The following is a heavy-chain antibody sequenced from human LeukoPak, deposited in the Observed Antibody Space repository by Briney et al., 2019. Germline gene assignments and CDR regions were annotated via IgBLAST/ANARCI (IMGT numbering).Heavy chain of an antibody. CDR2: ISSSGSTI. CDR3: ATVVAATFNAFDI. J-gene: IGHJ3*02. Sequence: GGSLRLFCAASGFTFSDYYMSWIRQASGKGLEWVSYISSSGSTIYYADSVKGRFTISRDNAKNSLYLQMNSLRAEDTAVYYCATVVAATFNAFDIWGQGTMVTVSS. D-gene: IGHD2-15*01. V-gene: IGHV3-11*01. CDR1: GFTFSDYY.